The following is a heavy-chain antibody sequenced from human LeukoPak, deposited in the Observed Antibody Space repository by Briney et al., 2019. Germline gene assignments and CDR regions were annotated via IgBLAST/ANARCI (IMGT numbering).Heavy chain of an antibody. CDR3: ARGYNWNYYFDY. CDR2: INHSGST. V-gene: IGHV4-34*01. J-gene: IGHJ4*02. CDR1: GGSFSGYY. D-gene: IGHD1-7*01. Sequence: SETLSLTCAVYGGSFSGYYWSWIRQPPGKGLEWIGEINHSGSTNYNPSLKSRVTISVDMSKNQFSLKLSSVTAADTAVYYCARGYNWNYYFDYWGQGTLVTVSS.